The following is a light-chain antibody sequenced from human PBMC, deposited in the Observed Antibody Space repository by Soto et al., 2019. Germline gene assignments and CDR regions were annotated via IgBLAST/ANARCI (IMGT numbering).Light chain of an antibody. CDR3: SSYTNGDTWV. Sequence: QSALTQPASVSGSPGQSITISCTGSSSDIGGYNYVSWYQQYPGKAPKLMIYEVSNRPSGISNRFSASKSGNTASLTISGLQAEDETDYYCSSYTNGDTWVFGGGTQVTVL. CDR2: EVS. V-gene: IGLV2-14*01. J-gene: IGLJ3*02. CDR1: SSDIGGYNY.